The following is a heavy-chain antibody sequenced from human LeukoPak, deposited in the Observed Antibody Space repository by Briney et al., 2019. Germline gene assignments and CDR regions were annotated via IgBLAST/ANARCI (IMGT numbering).Heavy chain of an antibody. Sequence: AASVNVSCTASGYTFTSYDINWVRQAPGQGLEWMGGIIPILGTANYAQKFQGRVTITADESTSTAYMELSSLRSEDTAVYYCARGTTEMATDYWGQGTLVTVSS. CDR3: ARGTTEMATDY. V-gene: IGHV1-69*13. CDR2: IIPILGTA. CDR1: GYTFTSYD. J-gene: IGHJ4*02. D-gene: IGHD5-24*01.